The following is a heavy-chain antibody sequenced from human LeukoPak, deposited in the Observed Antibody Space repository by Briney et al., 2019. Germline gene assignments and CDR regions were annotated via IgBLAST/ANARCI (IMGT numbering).Heavy chain of an antibody. V-gene: IGHV3-7*01. Sequence: GGSLRLSCAVSGFTFSNYWMSWVRQAPGKGLEWVANIKQDGSEKYYVESVKGRFTISRDNAKTSLYLQMNSLRAEDTAMYYCAKVGTTSWYMDHWGQGTLVTVSS. CDR2: IKQDGSEK. CDR1: GFTFSNYW. CDR3: AKVGTTSWYMDH. D-gene: IGHD6-13*01. J-gene: IGHJ4*02.